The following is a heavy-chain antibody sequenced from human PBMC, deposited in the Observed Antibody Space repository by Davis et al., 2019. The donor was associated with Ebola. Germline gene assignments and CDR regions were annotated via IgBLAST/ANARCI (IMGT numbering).Heavy chain of an antibody. CDR3: ATGTAVPDVHAFNI. CDR1: GFTFSRYW. Sequence: PGGSLRLSCAASGFTFSRYWMHWVRQAPGKGLVYVSRISSDGGITSYADSVKGRFTISRDNAKSTLYLQMNSLTAEDTAVYYCATGTAVPDVHAFNIWGQGTMVTVSS. J-gene: IGHJ3*02. V-gene: IGHV3-74*01. CDR2: ISSDGGIT. D-gene: IGHD6-19*01.